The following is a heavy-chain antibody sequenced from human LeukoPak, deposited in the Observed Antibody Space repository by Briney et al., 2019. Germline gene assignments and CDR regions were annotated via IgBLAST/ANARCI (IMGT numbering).Heavy chain of an antibody. CDR2: IYSGGST. J-gene: IGHJ4*02. V-gene: IGHV3-53*01. CDR1: GFTFTSYD. Sequence: GGSLRLSCAASGFTFTSYDLSWVRQAPGKGLEWVSVIYSGGSTYYADSVKGRFTISRDNSKNTLYLQMNSLRAEDTAVYYCARGGYSSSWYGTLDYWGQGTLVTVSS. CDR3: ARGGYSSSWYGTLDY. D-gene: IGHD6-13*01.